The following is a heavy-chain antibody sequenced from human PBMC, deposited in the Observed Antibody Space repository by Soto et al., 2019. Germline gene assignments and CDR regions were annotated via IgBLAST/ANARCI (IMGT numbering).Heavy chain of an antibody. D-gene: IGHD3-10*01. CDR2: IGASGAGT. V-gene: IGHV3-23*01. CDR3: ALRKTGSFFDY. CDR1: GFTFSTYA. Sequence: GGSLRLSCAPSGFTFSTYAMSWVRQAPGKGLDWVSGIGASGAGTYYAECVKGRFTISRDNSKNTLHQQKSRLSAEDTAVYYCALRKTGSFFDYWVRGPLVTVSS. J-gene: IGHJ4*02.